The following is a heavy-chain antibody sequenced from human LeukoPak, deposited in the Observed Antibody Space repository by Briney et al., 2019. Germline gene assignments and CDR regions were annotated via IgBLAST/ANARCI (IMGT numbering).Heavy chain of an antibody. J-gene: IGHJ3*01. CDR2: INQDGSEK. CDR3: ARDFFDIKTLRSAFDL. V-gene: IGHV3-7*01. CDR1: GFTFGSYW. D-gene: IGHD3-3*01. Sequence: GGSLRLSCAASGFTFGSYWMSWVRQAPGKGLEWVANINQDGSEKYFVDSVKGRFTISRDNAKNSLYLQMSSLRAEDTAVYYCARDFFDIKTLRSAFDLWGQGTMVTVSS.